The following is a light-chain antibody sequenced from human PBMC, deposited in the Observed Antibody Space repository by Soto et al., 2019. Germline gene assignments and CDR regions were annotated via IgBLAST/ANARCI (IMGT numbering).Light chain of an antibody. CDR1: QAVSSSN. CDR2: GAS. V-gene: IGKV3-20*01. Sequence: EIVLTQSPATLSLSPGERATLSCRASQAVSSSNLAWYQYKPGQAPRLVIYGASSRATGIPDRFSGSGSGTDFTLILSRLEPEDFAVYYCQQYGGSPPYTFGQGTKVEIK. CDR3: QQYGGSPPYT. J-gene: IGKJ2*01.